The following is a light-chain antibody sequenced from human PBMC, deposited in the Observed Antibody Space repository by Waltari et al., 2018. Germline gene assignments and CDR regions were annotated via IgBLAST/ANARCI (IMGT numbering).Light chain of an antibody. CDR1: HSISSW. CDR3: QQYNSYSMYT. Sequence: DIQMTQSPSSLSASVGDRVTITCRASHSISSWLAWYPQKPGKAPKLLIYDASSLESGVPSSFSGSGSGTEFTLTISSLQPDDFATYYCQQYNSYSMYTFGQGTKLEIK. CDR2: DAS. V-gene: IGKV1-5*01. J-gene: IGKJ2*01.